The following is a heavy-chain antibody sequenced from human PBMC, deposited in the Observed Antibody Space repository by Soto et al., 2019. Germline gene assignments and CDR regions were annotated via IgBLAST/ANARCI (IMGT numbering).Heavy chain of an antibody. CDR1: GASMNDYY. D-gene: IGHD3-16*01. Sequence: SETLSLTCTVSGASMNDYYGSWIRQSPGKGLEHIGYLHYNGFAEYSPSLRSRVSISMDTSKNQFSLKLSSVTAADTAIYYCARSGHIFAGVFWGQGILVTVSS. CDR3: ARSGHIFAGVF. V-gene: IGHV4-59*01. J-gene: IGHJ4*02. CDR2: LHYNGFA.